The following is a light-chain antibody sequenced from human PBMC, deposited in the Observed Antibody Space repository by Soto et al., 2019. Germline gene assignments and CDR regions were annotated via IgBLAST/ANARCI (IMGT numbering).Light chain of an antibody. V-gene: IGLV2-18*01. CDR2: EVS. Sequence: QSALTQPPSVSGSPGQSVTISCTGTSTDFVSYNRVSWYQQPPGTAPKLMIYEVSKRPSGVPDRFSGSKSGNTASLTISGLQAEDEADYYCSLYTSENAYVFGTGTKATVL. J-gene: IGLJ1*01. CDR3: SLYTSENAYV. CDR1: STDFVSYNR.